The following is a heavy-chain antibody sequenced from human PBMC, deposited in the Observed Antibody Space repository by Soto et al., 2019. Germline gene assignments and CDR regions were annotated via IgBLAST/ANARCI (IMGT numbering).Heavy chain of an antibody. D-gene: IGHD4-17*01. Sequence: ASETLSLTCNVSGGSISSGGYYLTWIRQHPGKGLEWIGNIHHSGSTFYNPSLKSRVTISVDTSKNQFSLKLSSVTAADTAVYYCARAPAWATTRYFDYWGQGTLVTVSS. CDR3: ARAPAWATTRYFDY. V-gene: IGHV4-31*03. CDR1: GGSISSGGYY. J-gene: IGHJ4*02. CDR2: IHHSGST.